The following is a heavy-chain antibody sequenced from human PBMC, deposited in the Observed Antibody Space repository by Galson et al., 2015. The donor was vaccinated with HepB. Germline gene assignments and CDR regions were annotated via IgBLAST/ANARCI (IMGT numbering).Heavy chain of an antibody. Sequence: SVKVSCKASGYSFRDYYIHWVRQAPGRGLEWMGWINPKDGGKKFVQKFQGRVIMTRDTSVTTAYMELIKLTSDDTAVYYCVRGSGFSYGYPGTKWGQGTLVTVSS. J-gene: IGHJ4*02. D-gene: IGHD5-18*01. CDR1: GYSFRDYY. CDR2: INPKDGGK. CDR3: VRGSGFSYGYPGTK. V-gene: IGHV1-2*02.